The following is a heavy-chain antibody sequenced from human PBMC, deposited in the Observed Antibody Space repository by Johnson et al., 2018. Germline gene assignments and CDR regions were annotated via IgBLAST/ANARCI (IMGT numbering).Heavy chain of an antibody. CDR3: ASHFYDSSGQSDAFDI. CDR2: IIPIFGTA. Sequence: QVQLVESGAEVKKPGSSXKVSCKASGGTFSSYAISWVRQAPGQGLEWMGGIIPIFGTANYAQKFQGRVTITADESTSTAYMERSSLRSEDTAVFYCASHFYDSSGQSDAFDIWGQGTVVTVSS. J-gene: IGHJ3*02. D-gene: IGHD3-22*01. CDR1: GGTFSSYA. V-gene: IGHV1-69*01.